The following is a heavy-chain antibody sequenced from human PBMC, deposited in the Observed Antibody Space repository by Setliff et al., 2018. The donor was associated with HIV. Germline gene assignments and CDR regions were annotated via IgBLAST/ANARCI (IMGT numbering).Heavy chain of an antibody. CDR3: ARKYTGGPLDY. Sequence: ASVKVSCKASGYSFTAYHMHWVRQAPGQGLEWKGWINPNSGGTNYAQKFQGRVTMTRDTSISTAYMELSRLRSDDTAMYYCARKYTGGPLDYWGQGTRVTVSS. CDR1: GYSFTAYH. V-gene: IGHV1-2*02. D-gene: IGHD6-19*01. CDR2: INPNSGGT. J-gene: IGHJ4*02.